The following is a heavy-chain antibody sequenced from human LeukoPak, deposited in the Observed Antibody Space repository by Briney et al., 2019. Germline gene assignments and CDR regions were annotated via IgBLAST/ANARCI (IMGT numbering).Heavy chain of an antibody. CDR3: ARDALYCSSTSCYRYWYFDL. CDR1: GGSISSYY. J-gene: IGHJ2*01. Sequence: SETLSLTCNVSGGSISSYYWSWIRQPAGKGLEWIGRIYTSGSTNYNPSLKSRVTMSVDTSKNQFSLKLSSVTAAGTAVYYCARDALYCSSTSCYRYWYFDLWGRGTLVTVSS. V-gene: IGHV4-4*07. CDR2: IYTSGST. D-gene: IGHD2-2*01.